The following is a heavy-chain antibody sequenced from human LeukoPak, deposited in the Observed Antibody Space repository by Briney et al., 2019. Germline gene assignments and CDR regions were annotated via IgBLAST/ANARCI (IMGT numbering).Heavy chain of an antibody. J-gene: IGHJ4*02. V-gene: IGHV3-64*01. CDR1: GSTFSSYA. D-gene: IGHD4-23*01. CDR2: IRSNGGST. CDR3: ARELDNSGGNPTQADYFDY. Sequence: PGGSLRLSCAASGSTFSSYAMHWVRQAPGKGLEYVSAIRSNGGSTYYANSVNGRFTISSDNSKYTLYLQMNSLRAEDRAGYYCARELDNSGGNPTQADYFDYWGQGTLVTVSS.